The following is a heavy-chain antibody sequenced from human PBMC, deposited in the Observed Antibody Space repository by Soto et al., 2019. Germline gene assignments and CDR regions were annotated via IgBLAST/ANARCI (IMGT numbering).Heavy chain of an antibody. D-gene: IGHD6-19*01. J-gene: IGHJ4*02. V-gene: IGHV1-3*01. CDR2: INAGNGNT. Sequence: ASVKVSCKASGYTFTSYAMHWLLQAPGQRLEWMGWINAGNGNTKYSQKFQGRVTITRDTSASTAYMELSSLRSEDTAVYYCARVSGSGWSHFDYWGQGTLVTVSS. CDR1: GYTFTSYA. CDR3: ARVSGSGWSHFDY.